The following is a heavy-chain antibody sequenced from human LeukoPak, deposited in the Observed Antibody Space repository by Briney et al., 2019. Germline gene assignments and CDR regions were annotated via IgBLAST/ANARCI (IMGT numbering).Heavy chain of an antibody. CDR2: IIPIFGTA. Sequence: SVKVSCKASGGTFSSYAISWVRQAPGQGLEWMGGIIPIFGTANYAQKFQGRVTITADESTSTAYMAPNSLTSERRAVYYCARDLEYLGSYSNAFDIWGQGTMVTVSS. V-gene: IGHV1-69*13. CDR1: GGTFSSYA. D-gene: IGHD1-26*01. J-gene: IGHJ3*02. CDR3: ARDLEYLGSYSNAFDI.